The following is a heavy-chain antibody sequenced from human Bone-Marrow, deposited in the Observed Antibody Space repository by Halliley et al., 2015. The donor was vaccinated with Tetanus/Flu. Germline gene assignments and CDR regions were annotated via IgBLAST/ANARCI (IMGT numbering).Heavy chain of an antibody. Sequence: AASGFSFSTYAMTWVRQGPGKGLEWVSIISDSGLTTYYADSVKGRFTISRDNSRDILYLQMNTLGAEDTALYYCAMTDWTGHVDYCFGMDVWGQGTTVTVSS. CDR1: GFSFSTYA. V-gene: IGHV3-23*01. CDR2: ISDSGLTT. D-gene: IGHD1-1*01. CDR3: AMTDWTGHVDYCFGMDV. J-gene: IGHJ6*02.